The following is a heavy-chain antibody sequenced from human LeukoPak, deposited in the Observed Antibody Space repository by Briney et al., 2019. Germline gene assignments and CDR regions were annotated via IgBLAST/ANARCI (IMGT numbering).Heavy chain of an antibody. D-gene: IGHD2-21*02. Sequence: GGSLRLSCAASGFTFSSYAMSWVRQAPGKGLEWVSAISGSGGSTYYADSVKGRFTISRDNSKNTLYLQMNSLRAEDTAVYYCAKARGVVVTGISDYWGQGTLVTVSS. CDR1: GFTFSSYA. CDR3: AKARGVVVTGISDY. CDR2: ISGSGGST. J-gene: IGHJ4*02. V-gene: IGHV3-23*01.